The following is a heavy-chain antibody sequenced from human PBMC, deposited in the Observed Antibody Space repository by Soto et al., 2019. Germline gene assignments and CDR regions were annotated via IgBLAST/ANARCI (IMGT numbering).Heavy chain of an antibody. J-gene: IGHJ3*02. D-gene: IGHD6-19*01. CDR3: ARAEWLVTQVAFDI. Sequence: GASVKVSCTDSGYTFTSYGISWVRQAPGQGLEWMGWISAYNGNTNYAQKLQGRVTMTTDTSTSTAYMELRSLRSDDTAVYYCARAEWLVTQVAFDIWGQGTMVTVSS. CDR1: GYTFTSYG. CDR2: ISAYNGNT. V-gene: IGHV1-18*01.